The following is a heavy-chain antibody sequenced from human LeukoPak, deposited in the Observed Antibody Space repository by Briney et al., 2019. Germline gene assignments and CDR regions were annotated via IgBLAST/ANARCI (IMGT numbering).Heavy chain of an antibody. CDR2: INSDGSST. CDR3: ARDRTSSSTFDY. V-gene: IGHV3-74*01. D-gene: IGHD6-6*01. Sequence: PGGSLRLSCAASGFTFSSYWMHWVRQAPGKGLVWVSRINSDGSSTSYADSVKGRFAISRDNAKNTLYLQMNSLRAEDTAVYYCARDRTSSSTFDYWGQGTLVTVSS. CDR1: GFTFSSYW. J-gene: IGHJ4*02.